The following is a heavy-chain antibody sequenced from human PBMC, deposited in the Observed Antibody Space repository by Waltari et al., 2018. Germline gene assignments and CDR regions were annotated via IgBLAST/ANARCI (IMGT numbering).Heavy chain of an antibody. CDR1: GGSISSVGYY. D-gene: IGHD6-6*01. CDR3: ARDRRTVAARPDAFDI. V-gene: IGHV4-31*03. CDR2: IYYSGST. J-gene: IGHJ3*02. Sequence: QVQLQESGPGLAKPSQTLSLSCTVSGGSISSVGYYWSWIRQHPGKGLEWIGYIYYSGSTYYNPSLKSRVTISVDTSKNQFSLKLSSVTAADTAVYYCARDRRTVAARPDAFDIWGQGTMVTVSS.